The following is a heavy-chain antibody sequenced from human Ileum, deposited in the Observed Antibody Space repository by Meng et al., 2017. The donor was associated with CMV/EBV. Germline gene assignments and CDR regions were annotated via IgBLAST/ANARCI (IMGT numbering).Heavy chain of an antibody. Sequence: ASVKVSCKASGYTFTYFGISWLRQAPGQGLVWMGWISAYNANTESAQKFQGRVTMTTDTSTSTTYMELGSLRSDDTAVYYCARDSSSYYYYYYGMDVWGQGTTVTVSS. CDR2: ISAYNANT. CDR3: ARDSSSYYYYYYGMDV. J-gene: IGHJ6*02. D-gene: IGHD6-19*01. CDR1: GYTFTYFG. V-gene: IGHV1-18*04.